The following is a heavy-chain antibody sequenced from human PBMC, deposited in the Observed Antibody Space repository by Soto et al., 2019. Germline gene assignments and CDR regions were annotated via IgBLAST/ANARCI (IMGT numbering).Heavy chain of an antibody. CDR3: ARATGAEREDY. CDR2: MNEYGSER. V-gene: IGHV3-7*04. Sequence: EVQLVESGGGLVQPGGSLRLSCSASGFIFSSYWMSWLRQAPGKGLEWVASMNEYGSERYYVDSVKGRFTISRDNAKNELYLKMNSLRAEDTAVYYCARATGAEREDYWCQGTLVSVSS. J-gene: IGHJ4*02. CDR1: GFIFSSYW. D-gene: IGHD1-26*01.